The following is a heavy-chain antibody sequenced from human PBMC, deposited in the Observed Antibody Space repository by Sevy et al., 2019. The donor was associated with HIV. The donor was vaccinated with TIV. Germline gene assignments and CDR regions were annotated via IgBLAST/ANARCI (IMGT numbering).Heavy chain of an antibody. CDR1: GDSVTSYY. CDR3: AREGITRYFEY. Sequence: SETLSLTCTVSGDSVTSYYWSWIRQPPGKGLEWIGYIYYSGTPRYNPSLKSRVTISVDTSKNQFSLKMNSVTAADTAMYYCAREGITRYFEYWGQGTLVTVSS. J-gene: IGHJ4*02. V-gene: IGHV4-59*02. D-gene: IGHD3-16*01. CDR2: IYYSGTP.